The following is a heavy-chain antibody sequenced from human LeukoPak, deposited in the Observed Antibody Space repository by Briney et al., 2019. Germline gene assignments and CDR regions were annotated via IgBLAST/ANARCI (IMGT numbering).Heavy chain of an antibody. D-gene: IGHD3-9*01. J-gene: IGHJ3*02. Sequence: SETLSLTCTVSGGSISSYYWSWIRQPPGKGLEWIGYIYYSGSTNYNPSLKSRVTISVDTSKNQFSLKLSSVTAADTAVYYCASKRVTYDILTGYAHDAFDIWGQGTMVTVSS. CDR1: GGSISSYY. CDR2: IYYSGST. CDR3: ASKRVTYDILTGYAHDAFDI. V-gene: IGHV4-59*08.